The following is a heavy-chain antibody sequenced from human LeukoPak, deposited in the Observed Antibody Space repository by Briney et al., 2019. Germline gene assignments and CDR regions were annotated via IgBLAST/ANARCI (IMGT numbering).Heavy chain of an antibody. D-gene: IGHD3-22*01. CDR2: IWYDGSNK. Sequence: GGSLRLSCAASGFTFSSYGMHWVRQAPGKGLEWVAVIWYDGSNKYYADSVKGRFTISRDNSKKTLYMQMNSLRAEDTAVYYCAREGIDYYDSSGYYSYWGQGTLVTVSS. V-gene: IGHV3-33*01. J-gene: IGHJ4*02. CDR3: AREGIDYYDSSGYYSY. CDR1: GFTFSSYG.